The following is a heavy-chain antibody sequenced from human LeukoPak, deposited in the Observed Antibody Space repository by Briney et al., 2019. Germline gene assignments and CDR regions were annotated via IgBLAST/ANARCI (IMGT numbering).Heavy chain of an antibody. J-gene: IGHJ4*02. CDR3: AKDVLRFLEWYTTFDY. Sequence: GGSLRLSCAASGSTFSSYAMSWVRQAPGKGLEWVSAISGSGGSTYYADSVKGRFTISRDNSKNTLYLQMNSLRAEDTAVYYCAKDVLRFLEWYTTFDYWGQGTLVTVSS. CDR1: GSTFSSYA. CDR2: ISGSGGST. V-gene: IGHV3-23*01. D-gene: IGHD3-3*01.